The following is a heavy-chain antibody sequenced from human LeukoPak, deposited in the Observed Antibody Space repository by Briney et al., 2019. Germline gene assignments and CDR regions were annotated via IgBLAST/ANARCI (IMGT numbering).Heavy chain of an antibody. J-gene: IGHJ4*02. CDR2: IYYSGST. CDR1: GGSISSSSYY. CDR3: ASYLSYYDSSGYSSFDY. Sequence: SETLSLTCTVSGGSISSSSYYWGWIRQPPGKGLEWIGSIYYSGSTYYNPSLKSRVTISVDTSKNQFSLKLSSVTAADTAVYYCASYLSYYDSSGYSSFDYWGQGTLVTVSS. D-gene: IGHD3-22*01. V-gene: IGHV4-39*07.